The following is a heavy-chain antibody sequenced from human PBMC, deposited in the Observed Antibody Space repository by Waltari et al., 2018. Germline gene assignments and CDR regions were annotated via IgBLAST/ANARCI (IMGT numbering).Heavy chain of an antibody. CDR2: FIPIFVTA. V-gene: IGHV1-69*05. D-gene: IGHD2-15*01. CDR1: GGTFSSYA. CDR3: ARASSKMVVRGAFDI. Sequence: QVQLVQSGAEVKKPGSSVKVSCKASGGTFSSYAISWVRQAPGQGLEWMGGFIPIFVTANSARKFQGRVTIPTDESTSTAYMELSSLRSEDTAVYYCARASSKMVVRGAFDIWGQGTMVTVSS. J-gene: IGHJ3*02.